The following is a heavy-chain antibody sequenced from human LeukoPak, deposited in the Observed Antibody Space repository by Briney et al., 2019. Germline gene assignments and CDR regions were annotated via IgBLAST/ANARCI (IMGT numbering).Heavy chain of an antibody. D-gene: IGHD6-19*01. Sequence: GGSLRLSCAASGFTSSGYYMSWIRQDPGKGLEWVSYISSSGSTIYYADSVKGRFTISRDNAKNSLYLQMNSLRAEDTAVYYCARGAQWLDVDYYGMDVWGQGTTVTVSS. V-gene: IGHV3-11*01. CDR2: ISSSGSTI. CDR3: ARGAQWLDVDYYGMDV. J-gene: IGHJ6*02. CDR1: GFTSSGYY.